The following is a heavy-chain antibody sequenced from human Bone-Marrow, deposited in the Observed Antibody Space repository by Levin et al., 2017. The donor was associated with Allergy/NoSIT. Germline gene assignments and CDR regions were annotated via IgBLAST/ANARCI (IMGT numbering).Heavy chain of an antibody. CDR1: GASISSGGYY. J-gene: IGHJ3*01. V-gene: IGHV4-31*03. CDR2: IYYSGST. D-gene: IGHD4-17*01. Sequence: PSETLSLTCTVSGASISSGGYYWSWSRQHPGKGLEWIGFIYYSGSTYYNASLESRLTISLDTSKNQFSLRLTSVTPADTAMYYCARDGHDYGDYRGFDVWGQGTMVTVSS. CDR3: ARDGHDYGDYRGFDV.